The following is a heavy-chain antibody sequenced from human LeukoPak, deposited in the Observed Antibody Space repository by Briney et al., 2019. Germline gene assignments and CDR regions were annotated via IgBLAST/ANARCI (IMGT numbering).Heavy chain of an antibody. D-gene: IGHD3-10*01. CDR1: GFTFSTYS. CDR2: ISGSGGST. CDR3: AKWGITMVRGVITWFDP. J-gene: IGHJ5*02. Sequence: PGGSLRLSCAASGFTFSTYSINWVRQAPGKGLEWVSAISGSGGSTYYADSVKGRFTISRDNSKNTLYLQMNSLRAEDTAVYYCAKWGITMVRGVITWFDPWGQGTLVTVSS. V-gene: IGHV3-23*01.